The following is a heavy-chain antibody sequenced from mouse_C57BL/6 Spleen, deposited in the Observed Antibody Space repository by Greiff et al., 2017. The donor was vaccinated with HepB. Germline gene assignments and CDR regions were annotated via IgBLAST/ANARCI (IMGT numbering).Heavy chain of an antibody. J-gene: IGHJ2*01. CDR2: ISYDGSN. CDR1: GYSITSGYY. CDR3: AREGGVVGFDY. D-gene: IGHD1-1*01. Sequence: EVQLQQSGPGLVKPSQSLSLTCSVTGYSITSGYYWNWIRQFPGNKLEWMGYISYDGSNNYNPSLKNRISITRDTSKNQFFLKLNSVTTEDTATYYCAREGGVVGFDYWGQGTTLTVSS. V-gene: IGHV3-6*01.